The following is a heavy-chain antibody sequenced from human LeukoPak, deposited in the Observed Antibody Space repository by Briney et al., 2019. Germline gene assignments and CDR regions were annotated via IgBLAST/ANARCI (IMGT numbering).Heavy chain of an antibody. CDR2: INHSGST. D-gene: IGHD3-9*01. Sequence: PSETLSLTCAVYGGSFSGYYWSWIRQPPGRGLEWIGEINHSGSTNYNPSLKSRVTISVDTSKTQFSLKLSSVTAADTAVYYCATYYDILTGEAAAVDYWGQGTLVTVSS. CDR3: ATYYDILTGEAAAVDY. V-gene: IGHV4-34*01. CDR1: GGSFSGYY. J-gene: IGHJ4*02.